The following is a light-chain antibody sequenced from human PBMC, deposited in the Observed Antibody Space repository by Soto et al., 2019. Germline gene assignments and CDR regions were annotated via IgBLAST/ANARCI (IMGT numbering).Light chain of an antibody. CDR2: AVS. J-gene: IGKJ2*01. Sequence: DIPMTQSPPSLSASVGDRVTITCRASQSISNYLNWYQQKLGKAPKRLIYAVSSLQGGVPSRFSGSGSGTDFTLIISSLQPEDFATYYCQQTYSSPYTFGQGTKLEIK. CDR3: QQTYSSPYT. CDR1: QSISNY. V-gene: IGKV1-39*01.